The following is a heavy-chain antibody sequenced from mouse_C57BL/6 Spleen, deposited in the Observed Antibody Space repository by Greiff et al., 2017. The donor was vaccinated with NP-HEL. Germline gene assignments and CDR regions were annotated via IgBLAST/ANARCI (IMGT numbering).Heavy chain of an antibody. CDR2: IHPNSGST. CDR1: GYTFTSYW. CDR3: ARSLLRGVAGDWYFDV. V-gene: IGHV1-64*01. J-gene: IGHJ1*03. D-gene: IGHD1-1*01. Sequence: QVQLQQPGAELVKPGASVKLSCKASGYTFTSYWMHWVKQRPGQGLEWIGMIHPNSGSTNYNEKFKSKATLTVDKSSSTAYMQLSSLTSEDSAVYYCARSLLRGVAGDWYFDVWGTGTTVTVSS.